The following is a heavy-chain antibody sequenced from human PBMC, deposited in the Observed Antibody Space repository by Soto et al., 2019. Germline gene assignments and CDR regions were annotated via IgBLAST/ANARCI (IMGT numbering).Heavy chain of an antibody. CDR2: IYHSGST. Sequence: QVQLQETGPGLVKPSGTLSLTCAVSGGSISSSNWWSWVRQPPGKGLEWIGEIYHSGSTNYNPSLKSRVTISVDKSKIQFSLKLSSVTAADTAVYYCATRGTVTTLSFGWFDPWGQGTLVTVSS. CDR1: GGSISSSNW. CDR3: ATRGTVTTLSFGWFDP. D-gene: IGHD4-17*01. V-gene: IGHV4-4*02. J-gene: IGHJ5*02.